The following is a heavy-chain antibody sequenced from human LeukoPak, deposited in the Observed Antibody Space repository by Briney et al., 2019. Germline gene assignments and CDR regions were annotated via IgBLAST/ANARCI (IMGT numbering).Heavy chain of an antibody. CDR1: GFTFSSYA. V-gene: IGHV3-23*01. CDR3: AKGGLGYCSSTSCQLYYYYGMDV. J-gene: IGHJ6*02. CDR2: ISGSGGST. Sequence: GGSLRLSCAASGFTFSSYAMSWVRQAPGKGLEWVSAISGSGGSTYDADSVKGRFTICRDNSKNTLYLQMNSLRAEDTAVYYCAKGGLGYCSSTSCQLYYYYGMDVWGQGTTVTVSS. D-gene: IGHD2-2*01.